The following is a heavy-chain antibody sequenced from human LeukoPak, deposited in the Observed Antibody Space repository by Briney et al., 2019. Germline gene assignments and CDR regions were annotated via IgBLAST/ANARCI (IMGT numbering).Heavy chain of an antibody. Sequence: PSQTLSLTCTVSGGSISSGGCNWSWIRQHPGKGLEWIGYIYYSGDTYYNPSLKSRVTISVDTSKNQFSLKLSSVTAADTAVYYCAREVGSTPDYWGQGTLVTVSS. D-gene: IGHD1-26*01. CDR2: IYYSGDT. CDR1: GGSISSGGCN. V-gene: IGHV4-31*03. CDR3: AREVGSTPDY. J-gene: IGHJ4*02.